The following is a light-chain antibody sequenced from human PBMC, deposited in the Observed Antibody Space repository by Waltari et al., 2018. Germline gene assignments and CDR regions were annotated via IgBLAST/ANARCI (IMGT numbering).Light chain of an antibody. Sequence: QSALTQHRSVYGASGRSVTISCSGTSRDIGTYNFVSWYQQHPGNAPKLLIYDVVNGPSGVPERFSGSKSGNTASLTISGLHAEDEGDYYCCSYAGSYTFVFGGGTQLTVL. CDR2: DVV. J-gene: IGLJ7*01. CDR1: SRDIGTYNF. CDR3: CSYAGSYTFV. V-gene: IGLV2-11*01.